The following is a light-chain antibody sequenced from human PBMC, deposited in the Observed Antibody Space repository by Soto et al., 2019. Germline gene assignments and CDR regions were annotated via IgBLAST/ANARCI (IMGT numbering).Light chain of an antibody. V-gene: IGLV1-47*01. Sequence: QSVLTQPPSASGNPGQRVTISCSGRSSNIGSNYVYWYQQLPGTVPQLLIYRNSERPSGVPDRFSGSKSGTSASLAISGLRSEDEADYYCAAWDDSLSGVVFGRGTKLTVL. CDR3: AAWDDSLSGVV. J-gene: IGLJ2*01. CDR2: RNS. CDR1: SSNIGSNY.